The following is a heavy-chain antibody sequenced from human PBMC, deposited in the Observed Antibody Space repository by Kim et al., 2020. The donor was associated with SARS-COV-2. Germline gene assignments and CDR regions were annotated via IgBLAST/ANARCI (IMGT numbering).Heavy chain of an antibody. D-gene: IGHD2-2*01. CDR1: GGSFSGYY. J-gene: IGHJ4*02. CDR2: INHSGST. V-gene: IGHV4-34*01. Sequence: SETLSLTCAVYGGSFSGYYWSWIRQPPGKGLEWIGEINHSGSTNYNPSLKSRVTISVDTSKNQFYLKLSSVTAADTAVYYCARGSAASGPYYFDYWGQGTLGTVSS. CDR3: ARGSAASGPYYFDY.